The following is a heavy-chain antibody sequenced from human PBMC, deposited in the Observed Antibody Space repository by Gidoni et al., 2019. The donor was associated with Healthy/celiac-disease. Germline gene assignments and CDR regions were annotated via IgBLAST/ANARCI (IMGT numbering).Heavy chain of an antibody. J-gene: IGHJ3*02. CDR3: ARDKGESMTTVPTWDAFYI. V-gene: IGHV1-3*01. Sequence: QVQLVQSGAEVKKPGASVKVSCTASGYTFTSDAMHWVRQAPGQRLEWMGWINAGNGNTKYSQQFQGRVTITRATSASTAYMELSSLRSEDTAVYYCARDKGESMTTVPTWDAFYIWGQGTMVTVSS. CDR2: INAGNGNT. CDR1: GYTFTSDA. D-gene: IGHD4-17*01.